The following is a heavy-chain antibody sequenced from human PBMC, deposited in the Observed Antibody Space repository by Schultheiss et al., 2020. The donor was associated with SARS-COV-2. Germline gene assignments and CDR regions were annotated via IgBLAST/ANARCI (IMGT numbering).Heavy chain of an antibody. CDR1: GGSVSSGAYY. CDR3: ARDLRRRVAGTGVGYYYYGMDV. CDR2: IYYSGST. Sequence: SETLSLTCTVSGGSVSSGAYYWSWIRQPPGKGLEWIGYIYYSGSTNYNPSLKSRVTISVDTSKNQFSLKLSSVTAADTAVYYCARDLRRRVAGTGVGYYYYGMDVWGQGTTVTVSS. J-gene: IGHJ6*02. D-gene: IGHD6-19*01. V-gene: IGHV4-61*08.